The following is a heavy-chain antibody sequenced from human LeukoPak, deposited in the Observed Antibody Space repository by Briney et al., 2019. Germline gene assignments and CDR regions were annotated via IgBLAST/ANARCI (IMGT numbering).Heavy chain of an antibody. Sequence: SETLSLTSTVSGGSNRNYYWSWIRQPPGKGLEWIGHISYSGSTNSNPSLRSRVTISVDTSTNQFSLKLSSVTATDTAVYSCARRASRENYFDYWGQGTLVTVSS. CDR3: ARRASRENYFDY. V-gene: IGHV4-59*08. CDR2: ISYSGST. D-gene: IGHD5-24*01. J-gene: IGHJ4*02. CDR1: GGSNRNYY.